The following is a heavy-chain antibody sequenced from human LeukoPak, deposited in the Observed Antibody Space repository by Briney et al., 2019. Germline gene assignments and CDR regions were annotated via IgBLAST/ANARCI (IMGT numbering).Heavy chain of an antibody. D-gene: IGHD6-19*01. J-gene: IGHJ4*02. CDR3: ATPGVWYSSGWFPLDY. Sequence: GGSLRLSCAASGFTFSSYAMSWVRQAPGKGLEWVSAISGSGGSTYYADPVKGRFNISRDNSKNTLYLQMNSLRAEDTAVYYCATPGVWYSSGWFPLDYWGQGTLVTVSS. CDR2: ISGSGGST. CDR1: GFTFSSYA. V-gene: IGHV3-23*01.